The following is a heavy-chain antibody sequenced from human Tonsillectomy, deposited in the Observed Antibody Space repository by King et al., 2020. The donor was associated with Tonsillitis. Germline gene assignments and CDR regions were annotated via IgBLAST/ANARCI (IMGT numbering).Heavy chain of an antibody. Sequence: VQLVESGGGLVQPGGSLRLSCAASGFTFSSYWMHWVRQAPGKGLVWVSRINSDGSSTSYADSVKGRFTISRDNAKNTLYLQMNSLRAEDTAVYYSARAYDSSGYYWGLDYWGQGTLVTVSS. J-gene: IGHJ4*02. V-gene: IGHV3-74*01. CDR3: ARAYDSSGYYWGLDY. CDR2: INSDGSST. CDR1: GFTFSSYW. D-gene: IGHD3-22*01.